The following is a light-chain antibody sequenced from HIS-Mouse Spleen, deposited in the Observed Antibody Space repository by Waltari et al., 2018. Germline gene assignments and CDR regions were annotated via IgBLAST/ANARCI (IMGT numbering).Light chain of an antibody. CDR1: QSVLYSSNNKNY. V-gene: IGKV4-1*01. J-gene: IGKJ4*01. CDR3: QQYYSTPLT. Sequence: DIVMTPSTDSLAVSLGERATINCKSRQSVLYSSNNKNYLAWYQQKPGQPPNLLIYWASTRESGVPDRFSGSGSGTDFTLTISSLQAEDVAVYYCQQYYSTPLTFGGGTKVEIK. CDR2: WAS.